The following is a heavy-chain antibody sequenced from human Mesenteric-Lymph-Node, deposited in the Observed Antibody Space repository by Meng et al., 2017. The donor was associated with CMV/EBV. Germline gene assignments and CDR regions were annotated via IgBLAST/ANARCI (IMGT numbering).Heavy chain of an antibody. J-gene: IGHJ4*02. CDR1: GVTFRSYA. CDR3: ASSRLGKFDY. Sequence: KVSCKASGVTFRSYAISWVRQAPGQGLEWMGGMIPIFGTANYAQKFQGRVTITTDESTSTAYMELSSLRSEDTAVYYCASSRLGKFDYWGQGTLVTVSS. V-gene: IGHV1-69*05. D-gene: IGHD3-16*01. CDR2: MIPIFGTA.